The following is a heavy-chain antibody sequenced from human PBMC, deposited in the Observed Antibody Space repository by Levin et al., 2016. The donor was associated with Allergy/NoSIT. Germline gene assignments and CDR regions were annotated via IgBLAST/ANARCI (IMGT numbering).Heavy chain of an antibody. D-gene: IGHD6-19*01. J-gene: IGHJ5*02. CDR1: GFSISSYW. CDR3: ARDRSPYTSVWYGWFDP. Sequence: GESLKISCGASGFSISSYWMTWVRQAPGKGLEWVANIKQDGGEKYYVDSVKGRFTISRDNAKNSLYLQMNSLRAEDTAVYYCARDRSPYTSVWYGWFDPWGQGTLVTVSS. CDR2: IKQDGGEK. V-gene: IGHV3-7*04.